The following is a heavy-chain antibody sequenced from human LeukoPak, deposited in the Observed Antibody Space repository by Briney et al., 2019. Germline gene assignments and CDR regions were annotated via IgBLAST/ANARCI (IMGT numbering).Heavy chain of an antibody. V-gene: IGHV4-61*01. CDR2: IYYSGST. Sequence: PSETLSLTCTVSGGSVSGGSYYWSWIRQPPGKGLEWIGYIYYSGSTNYNPSLKSRVTISLDESKNQFSLKLISVTAADTAVYYCARDPIPMTGRAFDIWAQGIMVTVSS. CDR1: GGSVSGGSYY. J-gene: IGHJ3*02. D-gene: IGHD2-2*02. CDR3: ARDPIPMTGRAFDI.